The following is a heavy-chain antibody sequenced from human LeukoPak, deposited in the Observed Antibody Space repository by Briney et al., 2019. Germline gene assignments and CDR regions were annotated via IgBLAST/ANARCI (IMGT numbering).Heavy chain of an antibody. CDR2: IYHSGIT. D-gene: IGHD6-13*01. J-gene: IGHJ4*02. Sequence: PSETLSLTCTASGDSISSGGYYWNWIRQPPGKGLEWIGYIYHSGITNYDPSLKSRVTISIDRSKNQFSLKLSSVSAADTAVYYCASNAGYSSSSFDYWGQGTLVTVSS. CDR3: ASNAGYSSSSFDY. V-gene: IGHV4-30-2*01. CDR1: GDSISSGGYY.